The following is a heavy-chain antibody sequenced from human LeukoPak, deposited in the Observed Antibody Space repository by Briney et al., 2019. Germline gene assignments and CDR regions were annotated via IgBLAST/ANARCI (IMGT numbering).Heavy chain of an antibody. CDR1: GGSISSSSYY. J-gene: IGHJ4*02. CDR3: ARPEGGY. CDR2: IYYSGST. V-gene: IGHV4-39*01. D-gene: IGHD2-15*01. Sequence: NTSEILSLTCTVSGGSISSSSYYWGWIRQPPGKGLEWIGSIYYSGSTYYNPSLKSRVTISVDTSKNQFSLKLSSVTAADTAVYYCARPEGGYWGQGTLVTVSS.